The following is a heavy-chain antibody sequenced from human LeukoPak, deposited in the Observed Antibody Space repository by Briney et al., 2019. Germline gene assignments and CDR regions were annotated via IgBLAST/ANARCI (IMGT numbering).Heavy chain of an antibody. J-gene: IGHJ5*02. CDR3: ARTYYDILTGYYPWFDP. Sequence: ASVTVSCTASGYTFTSYYMHWVRQAPGQGLEWMGIINPSGGSTSYAQKFQGRVTMTRDTSTSTVYMELSSLRSEDTAVYYCARTYYDILTGYYPWFDPWGQGTLVTASS. CDR2: INPSGGST. V-gene: IGHV1-46*01. D-gene: IGHD3-9*01. CDR1: GYTFTSYY.